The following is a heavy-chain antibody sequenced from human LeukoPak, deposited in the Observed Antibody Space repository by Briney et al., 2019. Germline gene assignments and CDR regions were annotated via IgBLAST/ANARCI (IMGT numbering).Heavy chain of an antibody. Sequence: GGSLRLSCAASGFTFSSYWMSWVRQAPGKGLEWVANIKQDGSEKYYVDSVKGRFTISRDNAKNSLYLQMNSLRAEDTAVYYCAKDLYGGSFDYWGQGTLVTVSS. CDR1: GFTFSSYW. J-gene: IGHJ4*02. D-gene: IGHD3-16*01. CDR2: IKQDGSEK. CDR3: AKDLYGGSFDY. V-gene: IGHV3-7*03.